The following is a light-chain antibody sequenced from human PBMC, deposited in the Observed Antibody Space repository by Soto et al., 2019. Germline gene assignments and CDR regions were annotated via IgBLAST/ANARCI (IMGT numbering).Light chain of an antibody. CDR1: QTISNW. V-gene: IGKV1-5*01. CDR3: QHYNSYSEA. Sequence: DIHMTQSPSTLSASVGGGVTITCLASQTISNWLAWYQVKPGKAPKLLMHDASSLESGVPSRFSGSASGTEFTLTISSLQPDDFATYYCQHYNSYSEAFGQGTKVDIK. CDR2: DAS. J-gene: IGKJ1*01.